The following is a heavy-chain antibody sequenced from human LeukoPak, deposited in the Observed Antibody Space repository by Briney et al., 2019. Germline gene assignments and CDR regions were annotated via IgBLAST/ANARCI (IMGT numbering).Heavy chain of an antibody. J-gene: IGHJ4*02. CDR3: AKATGSGYSYGYYFDY. CDR2: IRYYGSNK. CDR1: GFTFSTYR. D-gene: IGHD5-18*01. V-gene: IGHV3-30*02. Sequence: GEALLLSCAASGFTFSTYRMPSGRQARAKGVGWVAFIRYYGSNKYYADSVKGRFTISRDNSKNTLYLQMNTLRAEDTAVYYCAKATGSGYSYGYYFDYWGQGTLVTVSS.